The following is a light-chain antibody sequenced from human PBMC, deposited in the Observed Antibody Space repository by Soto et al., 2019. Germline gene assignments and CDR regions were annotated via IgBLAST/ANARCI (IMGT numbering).Light chain of an antibody. Sequence: DIQMTQSPSTLSGSVGDRVTITCRASQTISSWLAWYQQKPGKXPXXLIYKASTLKSGVPSRFSGSGSGKDFTLTISCLQSEDFATYYCQQYYSYSTFGQGTRLEIK. CDR2: KAS. CDR1: QTISSW. V-gene: IGKV1-5*03. CDR3: QQYYSYST. J-gene: IGKJ5*01.